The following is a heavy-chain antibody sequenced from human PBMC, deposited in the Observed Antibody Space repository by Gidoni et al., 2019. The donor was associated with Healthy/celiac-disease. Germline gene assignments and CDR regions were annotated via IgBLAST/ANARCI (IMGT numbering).Heavy chain of an antibody. CDR2: IYPGDSDT. D-gene: IGHD2-15*01. CDR1: GYSFTSYW. Sequence: EVQLVQSGAEVKQPGESLKISCKGSGYSFTSYWLGWVRQMPGKGLEWMGIIYPGDSDTRYSPSFQGQVTISADKSISTAYLQWSSLKASDTAMYYCARRGYCSGGSCYLDYWGQGTLVTVSS. CDR3: ARRGYCSGGSCYLDY. J-gene: IGHJ4*02. V-gene: IGHV5-51*01.